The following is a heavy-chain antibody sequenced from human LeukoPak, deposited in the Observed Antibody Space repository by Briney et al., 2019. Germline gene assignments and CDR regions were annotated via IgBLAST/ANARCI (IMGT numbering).Heavy chain of an antibody. CDR2: INHSGST. CDR3: ARGSLVGATDY. Sequence: SETLSLTCAVYGGSFSGYYWSWIRQPPGKGLEWIGEINHSGSTNYDPSLKSRVTISVDTSKNQFSLKLTSVTAADTAVYYCARGSLVGATDYWGQGTLVTVSS. CDR1: GGSFSGYY. J-gene: IGHJ4*02. D-gene: IGHD1-26*01. V-gene: IGHV4-34*01.